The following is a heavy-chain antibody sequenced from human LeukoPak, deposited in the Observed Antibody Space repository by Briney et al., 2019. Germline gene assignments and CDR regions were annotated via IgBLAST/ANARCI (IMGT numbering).Heavy chain of an antibody. V-gene: IGHV3-15*07. CDR2: IKSRTDGGTA. D-gene: IGHD2-15*01. J-gene: IGHJ4*02. CDR3: STHPTSGF. Sequence: GGSLRLSCAASFSTFNKAWMNWVRQAPGKGLEWVGRIKSRTDGGTADYAAAVKGRFTISRDDSENTAYLQMNGLKIEDTAVYYCSTHPTSGFWGQGTLVTVSS. CDR1: FSTFNKAW.